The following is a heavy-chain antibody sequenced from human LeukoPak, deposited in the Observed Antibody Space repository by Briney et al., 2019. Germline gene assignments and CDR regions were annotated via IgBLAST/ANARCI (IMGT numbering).Heavy chain of an antibody. D-gene: IGHD2-15*01. J-gene: IGHJ4*02. CDR1: GGTFSSYA. CDR3: ASSPPYCSGDSCYLFDY. Sequence: SVKVSCKASGGTFSSYAISWVRQAPGQGLEWMGGIIPIFGTANYAQKFQGRVTITADESTSTAYMELSSLRSEDTAVYYCASSPPYCSGDSCYLFDYWGQGTLVTVSS. CDR2: IIPIFGTA. V-gene: IGHV1-69*13.